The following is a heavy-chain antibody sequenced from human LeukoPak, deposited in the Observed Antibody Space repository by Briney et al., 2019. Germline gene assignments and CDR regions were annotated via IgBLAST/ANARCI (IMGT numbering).Heavy chain of an antibody. CDR3: ARGAGMIVVVNQPYYFDY. Sequence: GASVKVSCKASGGTFSNYGFSWVRQAPGQGLQWMGGIIPIFGTTNYAQKFQGRVTITADESTSTAYMELRSLRSEDTAVYYCARGAGMIVVVNQPYYFDYWGQGTLVTVSS. J-gene: IGHJ4*02. CDR1: GGTFSNYG. D-gene: IGHD3-22*01. V-gene: IGHV1-69*13. CDR2: IIPIFGTT.